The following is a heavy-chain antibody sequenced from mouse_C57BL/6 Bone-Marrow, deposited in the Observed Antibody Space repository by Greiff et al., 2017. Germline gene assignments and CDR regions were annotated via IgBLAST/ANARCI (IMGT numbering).Heavy chain of an antibody. V-gene: IGHV1-76*01. CDR1: GYTFTDYY. CDR3: ARRCSAGTFDY. Sequence: QVQLQQSGAELVRPGASVKLSCKASGYTFTDYYINWVKQRPGQGLEWIARIYPGSGNTYYNEKFKGKATLTAEKSSSTAYMQLSSLTSEDSAVYFCARRCSAGTFDYWGQGTTLTVSS. CDR2: IYPGSGNT. J-gene: IGHJ2*01. D-gene: IGHD3-2*02.